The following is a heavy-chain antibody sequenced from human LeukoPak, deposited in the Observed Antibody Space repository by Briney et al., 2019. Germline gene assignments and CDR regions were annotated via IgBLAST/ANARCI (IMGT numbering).Heavy chain of an antibody. CDR1: GGTFSSYA. D-gene: IGHD3-10*01. CDR3: ARDVLTGPDYYYYGMDV. CDR2: IIPIFGTA. Sequence: SVRVSCKASGGTFSSYAISWVRQAPGQGLEWMGGIIPIFGTANYAQEFQGRVTITADESTSTAYMELSSLRSEDTAVYYCARDVLTGPDYYYYGMDVWGQGTTVTVSS. J-gene: IGHJ6*02. V-gene: IGHV1-69*01.